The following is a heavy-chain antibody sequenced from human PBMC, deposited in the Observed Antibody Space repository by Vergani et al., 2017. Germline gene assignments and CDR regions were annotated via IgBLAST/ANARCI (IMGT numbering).Heavy chain of an antibody. CDR1: GGTFTGYY. J-gene: IGHJ4*02. D-gene: IGHD5-12*01. V-gene: IGHV1-2*02. Sequence: QVQLVQSGAEVKKPGSSVKVSCKASGGTFTGYYMHWVRQAPGQGLEWMGWINPNSGGTNYAQKFQGRVTMTRDTSISTAYMELSRLRSDDTAVYYCARVIVTATIVDLFDYWGQGTLVTVSS. CDR3: ARVIVTATIVDLFDY. CDR2: INPNSGGT.